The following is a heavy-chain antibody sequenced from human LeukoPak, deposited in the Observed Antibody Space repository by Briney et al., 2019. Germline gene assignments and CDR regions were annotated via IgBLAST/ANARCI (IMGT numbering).Heavy chain of an antibody. CDR3: ARQPRGTVVFDY. D-gene: IGHD4-23*01. V-gene: IGHV5-10-1*01. J-gene: IGHJ4*02. CDR2: INPSDSYI. Sequence: GESLKISCKGSGYSYTNCWISWVRQMPGKGLEWMGRINPSDSYINHSPSFQGHVSISADKSVSTAYLQWSSLKASDSAMYYCARQPRGTVVFDYWGQGTLVTVSS. CDR1: GYSYTNCW.